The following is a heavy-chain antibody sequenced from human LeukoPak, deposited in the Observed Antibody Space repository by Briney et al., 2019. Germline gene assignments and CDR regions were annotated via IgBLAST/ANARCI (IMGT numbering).Heavy chain of an antibody. D-gene: IGHD3-9*01. CDR1: GFTFSSYA. CDR2: ISSNGGST. CDR3: VKEGLVVRYFDWFRGSYYFDY. J-gene: IGHJ4*02. Sequence: GGTLRLSCSASGFTFSSYAMNWVRQAPGKGLEYVSAISSNGGSTYYADPVKGRFTNSRDNYKNTLYLQMSSLRAEDTAVYYCVKEGLVVRYFDWFRGSYYFDYWGQGTLVTVSS. V-gene: IGHV3-64D*06.